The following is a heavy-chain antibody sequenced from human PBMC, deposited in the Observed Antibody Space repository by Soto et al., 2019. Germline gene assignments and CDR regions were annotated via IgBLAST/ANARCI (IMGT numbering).Heavy chain of an antibody. CDR2: ISYDGSNK. V-gene: IGHV3-30*18. Sequence: PGGSLRLSFAASEFTFRSYGMHWVRQAPGKGLEWVAVISYDGSNKYFADSVKGRFTISRDNSKNTLYLQMNSLRAEDTAVYYCEKYSLIKFGGVSPSTFDYWGQGTLVTVSS. D-gene: IGHD3-16*01. J-gene: IGHJ4*02. CDR3: EKYSLIKFGGVSPSTFDY. CDR1: EFTFRSYG.